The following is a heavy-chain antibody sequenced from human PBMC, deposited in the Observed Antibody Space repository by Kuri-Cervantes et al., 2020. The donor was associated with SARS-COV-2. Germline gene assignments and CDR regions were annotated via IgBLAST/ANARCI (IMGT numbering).Heavy chain of an antibody. J-gene: IGHJ4*02. V-gene: IGHV1-69*06. CDR1: GGTFSSYA. D-gene: IGHD2-2*01. CDR2: IIPHFGTT. Sequence: SVKVSCKGSGGTFSSYAISWVRQAPGQGLEWMGRIIPHFGTTIYAQKFRGRVTITADKSTNTAYMELSSLRSEDTAVYYCARPYCSSTTCYDGTFDSWGQGTLVTVSS. CDR3: ARPYCSSTTCYDGTFDS.